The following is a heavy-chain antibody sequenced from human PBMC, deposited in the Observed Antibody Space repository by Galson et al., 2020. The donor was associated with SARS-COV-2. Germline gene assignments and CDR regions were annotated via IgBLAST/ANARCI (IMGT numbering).Heavy chain of an antibody. CDR3: ARDRGHQRYFDY. Sequence: GESLKISCAASGFTFSDYYMSWIRQAPGKGLEWVSYISSSSSYTNYADSVKGRFTISRDNAKNSLYLQMNSLRAEDTAVYYCARDRGHQRYFDYWGQGTLVTVSS. CDR1: GFTFSDYY. CDR2: ISSSSSYT. V-gene: IGHV3-11*06. D-gene: IGHD2-2*01. J-gene: IGHJ4*02.